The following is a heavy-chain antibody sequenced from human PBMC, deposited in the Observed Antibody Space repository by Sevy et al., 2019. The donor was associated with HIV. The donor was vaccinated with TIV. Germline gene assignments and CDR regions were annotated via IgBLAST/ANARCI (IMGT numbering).Heavy chain of an antibody. CDR3: AGDRGGDKGNSSDLDA. CDR2: ISSCGSTT. V-gene: IGHV3-11*01. D-gene: IGHD4-4*01. Sequence: GGSLRLSCAASGFTFSDYYMSWIRQAPGKGLEWISYISSCGSTTYYADSVKGRFTISRDNAKNSLYLQMNSLRAEDTAVHDCAGDRGGDKGNSSDLDAWGHGTLVTVSS. J-gene: IGHJ5*01. CDR1: GFTFSDYY.